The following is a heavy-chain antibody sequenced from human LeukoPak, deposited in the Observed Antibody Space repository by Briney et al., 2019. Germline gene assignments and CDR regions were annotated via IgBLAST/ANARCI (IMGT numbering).Heavy chain of an antibody. V-gene: IGHV3-23*01. CDR1: GFTFGTHD. Sequence: PGGSLRLSCAASGFTFGTHDMGWVRQAPGKGLEWVSTVRGSGGLTYYADSVKGRFTISRDDSKDTLSLQMNSLRAEDTAVYYCARDRQIAYWGQGTLVTVSS. CDR2: VRGSGGLT. CDR3: ARDRQIAY. J-gene: IGHJ4*02.